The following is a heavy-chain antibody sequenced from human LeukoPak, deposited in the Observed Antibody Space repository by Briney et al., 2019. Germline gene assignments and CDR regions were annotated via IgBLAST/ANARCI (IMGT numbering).Heavy chain of an antibody. CDR3: AKDLAAYSAAAGTSGY. Sequence: GGSLRLSCAASGFTFSSYGMSWVRQAPGKGVEWVSAISGSGGSTYYADSVKGRFTISRDNSKNTLYLQMNSLRAEDTAVYYCAKDLAAYSAAAGTSGYWGQGTLVTVSS. CDR2: ISGSGGST. D-gene: IGHD6-13*01. J-gene: IGHJ4*02. CDR1: GFTFSSYG. V-gene: IGHV3-23*01.